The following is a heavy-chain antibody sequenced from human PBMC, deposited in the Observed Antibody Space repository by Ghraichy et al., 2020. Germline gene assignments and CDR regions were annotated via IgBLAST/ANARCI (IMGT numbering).Heavy chain of an antibody. Sequence: GESLNISCKGSGYSFTSYWIGWVRQMPGKGLEWMGIIYPGDSDTRYSPSFQGQVTISADKSISTAYLQWSSLKASDTAMYYCARLRGWDYGDYDYYYGMDVWGQGTTVTVSS. V-gene: IGHV5-51*01. CDR2: IYPGDSDT. J-gene: IGHJ6*02. CDR3: ARLRGWDYGDYDYYYGMDV. CDR1: GYSFTSYW. D-gene: IGHD4-17*01.